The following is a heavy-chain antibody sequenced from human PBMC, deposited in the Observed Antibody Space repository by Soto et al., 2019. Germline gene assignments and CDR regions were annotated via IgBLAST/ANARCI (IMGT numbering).Heavy chain of an antibody. D-gene: IGHD5-12*01. V-gene: IGHV4-39*07. CDR3: ARKMRRWLQFGPSNFPYYYYGMDV. J-gene: IGHJ6*02. CDR1: GGSISSSTYY. CDR2: INHSGST. Sequence: SETLSLTCTVSGGSISSSTYYWSWIRQPPGKWLEWIGEINHSGSTNYNPSLKSRVTISVDTSKNQFSLKLSSVTAADTAVYYCARKMRRWLQFGPSNFPYYYYGMDVWGQGTTVTVSS.